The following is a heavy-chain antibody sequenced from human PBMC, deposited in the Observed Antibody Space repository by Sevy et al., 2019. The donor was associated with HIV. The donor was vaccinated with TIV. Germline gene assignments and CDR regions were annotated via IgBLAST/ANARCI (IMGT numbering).Heavy chain of an antibody. D-gene: IGHD3-9*01. CDR2: IYPTDSDT. CDR3: AKRITIGPYDAFDL. Sequence: GESLKISCKLSGYSFTNYWIGWVRQMPGKGLEWMGIIYPTDSDTRYSPSFQGQVTISADKSISTAYLQWHSLKGSDTAMYYCAKRITIGPYDAFDLWGQGTMVTVSS. CDR1: GYSFTNYW. J-gene: IGHJ3*01. V-gene: IGHV5-51*01.